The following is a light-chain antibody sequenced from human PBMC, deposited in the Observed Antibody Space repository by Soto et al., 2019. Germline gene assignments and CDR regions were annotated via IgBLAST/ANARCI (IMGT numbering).Light chain of an antibody. J-gene: IGKJ3*01. V-gene: IGKV3-20*01. CDR3: QQYGRSPDIT. CDR1: QSVSSSY. CDR2: GAS. Sequence: EIVLTQAPGTLSLSPGERATLSCRASQSVSSSYLAWYQQKPGQAPRLLIYGASSRATGIPDRFSGSGSGTDFTLTISRLEPEDFAVYYCQQYGRSPDITFGPGTKVDIK.